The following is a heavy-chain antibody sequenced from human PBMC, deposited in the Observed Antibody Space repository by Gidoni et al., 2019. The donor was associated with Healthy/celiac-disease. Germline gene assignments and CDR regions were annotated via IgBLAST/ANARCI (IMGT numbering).Heavy chain of an antibody. J-gene: IGHJ6*02. CDR1: GFTFGDYA. D-gene: IGHD3-22*01. V-gene: IGHV3-49*03. CDR2: IRSKAYGGTT. Sequence: EVQVVESGGGLVQPGRSLRLSCTASGFTFGDYAVSWFRQAPGKGLEWVGFIRSKAYGGTTEYAASVKGRFTISRDESKNIAYLQMNSLKTEDTAVYYCTRDQWFYGLDVWGQGTTVTVSS. CDR3: TRDQWFYGLDV.